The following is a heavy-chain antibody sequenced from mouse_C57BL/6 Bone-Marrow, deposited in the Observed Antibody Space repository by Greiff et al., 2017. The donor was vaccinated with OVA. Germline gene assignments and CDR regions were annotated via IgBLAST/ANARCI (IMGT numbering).Heavy chain of an antibody. CDR3: ARVTTVGFAY. J-gene: IGHJ3*01. CDR2: INPSTGGT. CDR1: GYSFTGYY. V-gene: IGHV1-42*01. Sequence: VQLKQSGPELVKPGASVKISCKASGYSFTGYYMNWVKQSPEKSLEWIGEINPSTGGTTYNQKFKAKAILTVDKSSSTAYMQLKSLTSEDSAVYYCARVTTVGFAYWGQGTLVTVSA. D-gene: IGHD1-1*01.